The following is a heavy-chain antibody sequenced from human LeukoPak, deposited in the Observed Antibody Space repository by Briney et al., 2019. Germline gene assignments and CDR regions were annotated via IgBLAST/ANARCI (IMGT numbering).Heavy chain of an antibody. D-gene: IGHD3-22*01. CDR1: GGSISSYY. CDR3: ARGTHSSGHYSKRVGLYNWFDP. CDR2: IYYSGST. V-gene: IGHV4-59*01. Sequence: SSETLSLTCTVSGGSISSYYWSWIRQPPGKGLEWIGYIYYSGSTNYNPSLKSRVTISVDTSKNQFSLKLSSVTAADTAVYYCARGTHSSGHYSKRVGLYNWFDPWGQGTLVTVSS. J-gene: IGHJ5*02.